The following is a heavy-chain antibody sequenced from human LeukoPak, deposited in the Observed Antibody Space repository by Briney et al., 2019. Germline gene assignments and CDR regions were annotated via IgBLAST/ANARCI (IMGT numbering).Heavy chain of an antibody. V-gene: IGHV4-31*03. J-gene: IGHJ6*02. CDR2: IDFSGST. CDR1: GRSISSGGYY. D-gene: IGHD4-11*01. CDR3: ADSYGNRNYYYGMDV. Sequence: SETLSLTCSFSGRSISSGGYYWSWIRQHPGKGLGWIGYIDFSGSTYYNPSLNSRVSISGDTSKNQFSLKLSSVTAADTAVYYCADSYGNRNYYYGMDVWGQGTTVTVSS.